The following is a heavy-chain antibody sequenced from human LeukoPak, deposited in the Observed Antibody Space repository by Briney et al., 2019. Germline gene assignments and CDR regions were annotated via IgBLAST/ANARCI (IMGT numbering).Heavy chain of an antibody. CDR2: ISAYNGNT. D-gene: IGHD6-19*01. J-gene: IGHJ4*02. V-gene: IGHV1-18*01. CDR1: GYTFTSYG. CDR3: ASSSTGYSSGWDLDY. Sequence: ASVKVSCKASGYTFTSYGISWVRQAPGQGLEWMGWISAYNGNTNYAQKLQGRVTMTTDTSTSTAYMELRSLRSDDTAVYYCASSSTGYSSGWDLDYWGQGTLATVSS.